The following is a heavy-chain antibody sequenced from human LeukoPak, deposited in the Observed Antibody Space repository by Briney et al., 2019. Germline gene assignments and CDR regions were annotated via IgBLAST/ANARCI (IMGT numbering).Heavy chain of an antibody. CDR1: GGSISSYY. J-gene: IGHJ4*02. D-gene: IGHD3-9*01. V-gene: IGHV4-59*01. CDR2: IYYSGST. CDR3: ARVGDYDISTGYPYYFDY. Sequence: PSETLSLTCTVSGGSISSYYWSWIRQPPGKGLEWIGYIYYSGSTNYNPSLKSRVTISVDTSKNQFSLKLSSVTAADTAVYYCARVGDYDISTGYPYYFDYWGQGTLVTVSS.